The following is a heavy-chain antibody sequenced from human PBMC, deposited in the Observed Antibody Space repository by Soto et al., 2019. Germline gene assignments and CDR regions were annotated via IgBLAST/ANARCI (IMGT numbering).Heavy chain of an antibody. CDR1: GYTFTGYY. CDR2: INPNSGGT. Sequence: ASVKVSCKASGYTFTGYYMHWVRQAPGQGLEWMGWINPNSGGTKYAQKFQGWVTMTTDTSSNTAYMELRSLRSDDTAMYYCARGGYYDSSGSRNYNYYGMNVWGQGTTVTVSS. J-gene: IGHJ6*02. V-gene: IGHV1-2*04. D-gene: IGHD3-22*01. CDR3: ARGGYYDSSGSRNYNYYGMNV.